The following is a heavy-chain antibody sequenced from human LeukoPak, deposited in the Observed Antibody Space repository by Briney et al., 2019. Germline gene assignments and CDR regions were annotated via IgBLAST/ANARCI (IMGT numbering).Heavy chain of an antibody. CDR3: ARVDCSGGSCYFDY. J-gene: IGHJ4*02. CDR1: GFTFSRYW. CDR2: INSDGSST. V-gene: IGHV3-74*01. D-gene: IGHD2-15*01. Sequence: PGGSLRLSCAASGFTFSRYWMHWVRQTPGKGLVWVSRINSDGSSTRYADSVKGRFTISRDNAKNTLDLQMSSLRAEDTAVYYCARVDCSGGSCYFDYWGQGTLLTVSS.